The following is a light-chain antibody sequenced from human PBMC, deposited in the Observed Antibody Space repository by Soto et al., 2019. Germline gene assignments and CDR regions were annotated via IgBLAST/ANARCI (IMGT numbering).Light chain of an antibody. CDR2: GAS. J-gene: IGKJ3*01. V-gene: IGKV3-20*01. Sequence: EIVLTQSPGTPSLSPGERATLSCTASQFVVGTYFAWYQHKTGRATRLLIXGASSRXXGIPDRFSGSGSGTDFTLTISRLETEDFAVYYCHHYGRSPPFTFGPGTKVDIK. CDR3: HHYGRSPPFT. CDR1: QFVVGTY.